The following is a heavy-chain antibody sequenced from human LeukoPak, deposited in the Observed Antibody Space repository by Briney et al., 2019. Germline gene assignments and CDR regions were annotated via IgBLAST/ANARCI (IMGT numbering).Heavy chain of an antibody. D-gene: IGHD2-21*01. Sequence: GGSLRLSCVPSGFSFSNYAMSWVRQAPGKGLEWVSSISGSGGSTHYADSVKGRFTISRDKTKNTLYLQMNSLRAEDTAVYYCAKDRFPVEIYAFDIWGQGTMVTVSS. CDR1: GFSFSNYA. V-gene: IGHV3-23*01. J-gene: IGHJ3*02. CDR3: AKDRFPVEIYAFDI. CDR2: ISGSGGST.